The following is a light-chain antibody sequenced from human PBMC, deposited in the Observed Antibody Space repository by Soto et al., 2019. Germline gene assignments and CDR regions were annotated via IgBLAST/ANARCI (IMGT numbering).Light chain of an antibody. V-gene: IGKV3-15*01. Sequence: EIVLTQSPATLSVSPGERATLSCRASQSLRSNLAWYQQKPGQAPRLLIYAASTRAIGIPARFSGSGSGTDFTLTISSLQSEDFAVYYCQQYEDRRMFGQGTKVEIK. J-gene: IGKJ1*01. CDR1: QSLRSN. CDR3: QQYEDRRM. CDR2: AAS.